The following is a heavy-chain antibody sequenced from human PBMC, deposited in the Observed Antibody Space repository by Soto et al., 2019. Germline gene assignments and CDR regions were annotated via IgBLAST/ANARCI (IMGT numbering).Heavy chain of an antibody. Sequence: EVQVVEAGGGLVKPGGSLRLSCAASGFTFSSYSMNWVRQAPGKGREWVSSISSSSSYIYYADSVKGRFTISRDNAKNSLFLQMSSLRAEDTAVYYCARSFGGVINFDYWGQGTLVTVSS. J-gene: IGHJ4*02. CDR2: ISSSSSYI. V-gene: IGHV3-21*01. D-gene: IGHD3-16*02. CDR3: ARSFGGVINFDY. CDR1: GFTFSSYS.